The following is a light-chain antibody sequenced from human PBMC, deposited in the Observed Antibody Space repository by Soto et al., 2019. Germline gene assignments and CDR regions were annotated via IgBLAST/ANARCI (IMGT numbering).Light chain of an antibody. Sequence: DXVMTQSRDSLAVSLGERATINCNSSQSILYSSNNKNHLAFYQQKSGQPPKLLIYWASTRESGVPERFSGSGSEKDFTLTISSLQAEDVAVYYCQQYYSTLLTFGQGTKVDIK. CDR1: QSILYSSNNKNH. V-gene: IGKV4-1*01. J-gene: IGKJ1*01. CDR2: WAS. CDR3: QQYYSTLLT.